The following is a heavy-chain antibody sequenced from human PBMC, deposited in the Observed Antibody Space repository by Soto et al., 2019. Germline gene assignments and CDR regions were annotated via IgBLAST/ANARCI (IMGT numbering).Heavy chain of an antibody. D-gene: IGHD6-6*01. CDR3: ARVWLSALDY. V-gene: IGHV4-34*01. J-gene: IGHJ4*02. CDR1: GGSFSGYY. CDR2: INHSGST. Sequence: PSETLSLTCAVYGGSFSGYYWSWNRQPPGKGLEWIGEINHSGSTNYNPSLKSRVTISVDTSKNQFSLKLSSVTAADTAVYYCARVWLSALDYWGQGTLVTVSS.